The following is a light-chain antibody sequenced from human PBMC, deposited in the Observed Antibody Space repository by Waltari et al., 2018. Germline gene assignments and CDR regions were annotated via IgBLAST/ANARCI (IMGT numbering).Light chain of an antibody. CDR2: EVS. V-gene: IGLV2-14*01. Sequence: QSALTQPASVSGSPGQSITISCTGTSSDVGGYNYVSWYEQHPGKAPKLMIYEVSDRSAGVSTRYSGSKSANTASLTISGLQTEDEADYYCSSYTRSNTWVFGGGTRLTVL. CDR1: SSDVGGYNY. CDR3: SSYTRSNTWV. J-gene: IGLJ3*02.